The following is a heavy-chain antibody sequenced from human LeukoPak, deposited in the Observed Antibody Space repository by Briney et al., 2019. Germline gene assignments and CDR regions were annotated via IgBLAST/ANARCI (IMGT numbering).Heavy chain of an antibody. CDR2: IYTSGST. V-gene: IGHV4-4*07. CDR1: GDSFSSSC. D-gene: IGHD3-9*01. Sequence: SETLSVTCTVSGDSFSSSCWSWIRQPAGKGLEWIGRIYTSGSTNYIPSLKSRVTISVDKSKNQFSLKLNSVTAADTAVYYCAREVTDILTAYGPYYFDYWGQGTLVTVSS. J-gene: IGHJ4*02. CDR3: AREVTDILTAYGPYYFDY.